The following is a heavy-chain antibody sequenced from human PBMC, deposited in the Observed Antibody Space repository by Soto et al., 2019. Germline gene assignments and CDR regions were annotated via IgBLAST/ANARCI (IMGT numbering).Heavy chain of an antibody. J-gene: IGHJ5*02. CDR3: ARGRGTDYGDYYNWFDP. D-gene: IGHD4-17*01. V-gene: IGHV4-31*03. CDR2: IYYSGST. CDR1: GGSISSGGYY. Sequence: SETLSLTCTVSGGSISSGGYYWSWIRQHPGNGLEWIGYIYYSGSTYYNPSLKSRVTISVDTSKNQFSLKLSSVTAADTAVYYCARGRGTDYGDYYNWFDPWGQGTLVTVSS.